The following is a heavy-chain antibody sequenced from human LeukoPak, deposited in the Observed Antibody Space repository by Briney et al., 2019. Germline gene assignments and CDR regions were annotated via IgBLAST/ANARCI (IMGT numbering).Heavy chain of an antibody. Sequence: GGSLRLSCAASEFTFNHYAMSWVRQAPGKGLEWVAVISYDGNNKYYAASVKGRFTISRDNSMNMLYLQMNSLRAEDTAVYYCANSQRDSYYHYGMDVWGQGTTVTVSS. V-gene: IGHV3-30*18. J-gene: IGHJ6*02. CDR1: EFTFNHYA. CDR2: ISYDGNNK. D-gene: IGHD3-10*01. CDR3: ANSQRDSYYHYGMDV.